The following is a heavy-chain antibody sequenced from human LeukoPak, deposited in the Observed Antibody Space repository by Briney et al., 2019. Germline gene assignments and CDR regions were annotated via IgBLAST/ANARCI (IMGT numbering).Heavy chain of an antibody. CDR2: IYYSGST. CDR3: ARDRIVLMAGWFDP. J-gene: IGHJ5*02. CDR1: GGSISSSIYY. Sequence: SETLSLTCTVSGGSISSSIYYWGWIRQPPGKGLEWIGSIYYSGSTYYNPSLKSRVTISVDTSKNQFSLKLSSVTAADTAVYYCARDRIVLMAGWFDPWGQGTLVTVSS. V-gene: IGHV4-39*07. D-gene: IGHD2-8*01.